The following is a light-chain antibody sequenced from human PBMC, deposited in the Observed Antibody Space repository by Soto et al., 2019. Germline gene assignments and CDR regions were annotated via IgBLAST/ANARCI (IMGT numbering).Light chain of an antibody. CDR1: QSVSSY. Sequence: EIVLTQSPATLSLSPGERATLSCRASQSVSSYLAWYQQKPGQAPRLLINDASNRATGIPARFSGSGSGTDFTLTISSLEPEDCAVYYCQQRSNQEVTFGGGTKVEIK. J-gene: IGKJ4*01. CDR2: DAS. V-gene: IGKV3-11*01. CDR3: QQRSNQEVT.